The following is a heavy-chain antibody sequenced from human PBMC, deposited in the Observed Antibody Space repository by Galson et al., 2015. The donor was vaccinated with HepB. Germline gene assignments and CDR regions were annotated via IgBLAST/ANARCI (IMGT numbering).Heavy chain of an antibody. J-gene: IGHJ3*02. D-gene: IGHD1-1*01. CDR3: AKGTSRGGAFDI. CDR2: ISGSGGST. V-gene: IGHV3-23*01. Sequence: SLRLSCAASGFTFSSYAMSWVRQAPGKGLEWVSVISGSGGSTYYADSVKGRFTISRDNSKNTLYLQMNSLRAEDTAVYYCAKGTSRGGAFDIWGQGTMVTVSS. CDR1: GFTFSSYA.